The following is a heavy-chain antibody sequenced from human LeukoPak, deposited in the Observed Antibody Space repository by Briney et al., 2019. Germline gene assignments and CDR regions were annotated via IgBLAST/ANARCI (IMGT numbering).Heavy chain of an antibody. CDR1: GGSISSSSYY. J-gene: IGHJ4*02. CDR3: ASGPKSSSSRLDY. Sequence: PTESLSLTCTVSGGSISSSSYYWGWIRQPAGKGLEWIGSIYYSESTYYNPSLKSRVTISVDTSKNQFSLKLSSVTAADTAVYYCASGPKSSSSRLDYWGQGTLVTVSS. V-gene: IGHV4-39*01. CDR2: IYYSEST. D-gene: IGHD6-13*01.